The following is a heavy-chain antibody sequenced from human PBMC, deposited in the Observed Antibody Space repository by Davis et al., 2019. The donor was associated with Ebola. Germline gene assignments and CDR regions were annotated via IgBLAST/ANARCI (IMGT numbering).Heavy chain of an antibody. CDR1: GGSISSYY. J-gene: IGHJ4*02. V-gene: IGHV4-59*12. CDR3: ARAVGTTVKFFDY. CDR2: IYYSGST. Sequence: PSETLSLTCTVSGGSISSYYWSWIRQPPGKGLEWIGYIYYSGSTNYNPSLKSRVTISVDTSKNQFSLKLSSVTAADTAVYYCARAVGTTVKFFDYWGQGTLVTVSS. D-gene: IGHD4-17*01.